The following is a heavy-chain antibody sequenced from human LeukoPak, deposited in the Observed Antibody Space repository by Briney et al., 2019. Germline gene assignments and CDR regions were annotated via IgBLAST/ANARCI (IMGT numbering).Heavy chain of an antibody. V-gene: IGHV4-34*01. J-gene: IGHJ6*02. D-gene: IGHD4-11*01. Sequence: PSETLSLTCAVYGGSFSGYYWSWIRQPPGKELEWIGEINHSGSTNYNPSLKSRVTISVDTSKNQFTLKLSSVTAADTAVYYCARDSNYEHPARNYYGMDVWGQGTTVTVSS. CDR3: ARDSNYEHPARNYYGMDV. CDR2: INHSGST. CDR1: GGSFSGYY.